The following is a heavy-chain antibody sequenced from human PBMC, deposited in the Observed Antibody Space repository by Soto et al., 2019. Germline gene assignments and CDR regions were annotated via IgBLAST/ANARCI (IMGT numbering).Heavy chain of an antibody. J-gene: IGHJ5*02. CDR1: GGTFSSYA. CDR3: ATVNAYPLNRFDP. Sequence: SVKVSCKASGGTFSSYAISWVRQAPGQGLEWMGGIIPIFGTANYAQKFQGRVTITADESTSTAYMELSSLRSEDTAVYSCATVNAYPLNRFDPRRQVTLFTVSS. V-gene: IGHV1-69*13. CDR2: IIPIFGTA. D-gene: IGHD2-2*01.